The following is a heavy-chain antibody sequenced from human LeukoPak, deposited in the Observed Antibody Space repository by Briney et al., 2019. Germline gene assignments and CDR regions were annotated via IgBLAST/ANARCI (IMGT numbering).Heavy chain of an antibody. Sequence: PSETLSLTCTVSGASISSSTYYWGWIRQPPGKGLEWIGSASYSGNTYYNPSLKSRVTILVDTSKNQFSLKMTSVTAADTAVYYCARDQYYDVSTYYEIDYWGQGTLVTVSS. J-gene: IGHJ4*02. CDR3: ARDQYYDVSTYYEIDY. CDR1: GASISSSTYY. D-gene: IGHD3-22*01. CDR2: ASYSGNT. V-gene: IGHV4-39*07.